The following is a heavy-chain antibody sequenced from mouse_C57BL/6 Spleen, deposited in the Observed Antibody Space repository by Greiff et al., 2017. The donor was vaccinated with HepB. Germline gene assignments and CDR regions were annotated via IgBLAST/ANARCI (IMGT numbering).Heavy chain of an antibody. CDR1: GFTFSSYA. V-gene: IGHV5-4*03. J-gene: IGHJ2*01. D-gene: IGHD2-1*01. CDR3: ARSWDGNDY. CDR2: ISDGGSYT. Sequence: EVKVVESGGGLVKPGGSLKLSCAASGFTFSSYAMSWVRQTPEKRLEWVATISDGGSYTYYPDNVKGRFTISRDNAKNNLYLQMSHLKSEDTAMYYCARSWDGNDYWGQGTTLTVSS.